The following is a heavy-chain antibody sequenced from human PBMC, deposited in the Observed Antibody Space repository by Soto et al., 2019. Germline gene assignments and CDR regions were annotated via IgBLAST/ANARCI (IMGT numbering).Heavy chain of an antibody. CDR3: ARETFYYDSSGEVSIFDI. CDR1: GFTFSSYA. J-gene: IGHJ3*02. Sequence: GGSLRLSCAASGFTFSSYAMSWVRQPPGKGLEWVSAISGSGGSTYYADSVKGRFTTSRDNSKNTVYLQMNSLRAEDTAVYYCARETFYYDSSGEVSIFDIWGQGTMVTVSS. D-gene: IGHD3-22*01. V-gene: IGHV3-23*01. CDR2: ISGSGGST.